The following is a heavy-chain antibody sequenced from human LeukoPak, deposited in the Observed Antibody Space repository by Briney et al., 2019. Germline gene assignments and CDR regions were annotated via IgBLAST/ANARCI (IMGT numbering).Heavy chain of an antibody. CDR2: IDKDGKDI. Sequence: GGSLRLSCAASGLSISNFWMHWVRQAPGKGLEWVAIIDKDGKDIKYVDSVKGRFTLSRDNAKNSVYLQMNSLRVEDTAVYYCARDGFVGAADYWGQGTLVTVSS. CDR3: ARDGFVGAADY. J-gene: IGHJ4*02. D-gene: IGHD6-13*01. V-gene: IGHV3-7*01. CDR1: GLSISNFW.